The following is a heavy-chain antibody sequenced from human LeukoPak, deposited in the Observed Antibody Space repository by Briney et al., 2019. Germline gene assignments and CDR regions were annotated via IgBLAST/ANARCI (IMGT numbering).Heavy chain of an antibody. D-gene: IGHD3-10*01. CDR1: GYTFTSYD. Sequence: ASVKVSCKASGYTFTSYDINWVRQATGQGLEWMGWMNPNSGNTGYAQKFQGRVTMTRNTSISTAYMELCSLRSEDTAVYYCAITRYYYGSGSYYKGRNWFDPWGQGTLVTVSS. CDR2: MNPNSGNT. J-gene: IGHJ5*02. CDR3: AITRYYYGSGSYYKGRNWFDP. V-gene: IGHV1-8*01.